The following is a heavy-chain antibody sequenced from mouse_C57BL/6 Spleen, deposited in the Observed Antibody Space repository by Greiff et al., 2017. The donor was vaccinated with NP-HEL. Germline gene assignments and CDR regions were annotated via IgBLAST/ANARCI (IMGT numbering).Heavy chain of an antibody. J-gene: IGHJ4*01. CDR2: IWSGGST. CDR1: GFSLTSYG. V-gene: IGHV2-2*01. Sequence: QVQLKQSGPGLVQPSQSLSITCTVSGFSLTSYGVHWVRQSPGKGLEWLGVIWSGGSTDYNAAFISRLSISKDNSKSQVFFKMNSLQADDTAIYYCARYYGSSYPYYAMDYWGQGTSVTVSS. CDR3: ARYYGSSYPYYAMDY. D-gene: IGHD1-1*01.